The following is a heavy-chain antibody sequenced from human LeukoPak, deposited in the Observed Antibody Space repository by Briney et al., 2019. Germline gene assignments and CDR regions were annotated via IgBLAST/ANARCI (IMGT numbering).Heavy chain of an antibody. D-gene: IGHD3-22*01. CDR2: IYASGSS. J-gene: IGHJ6*03. V-gene: IGHV4-4*07. Sequence: SETLSLTCSVSGDSISNYYWSWVRQPAGKGLEWIGRIYASGSSNYNPSLKSRITMSVDTSKNQFSLKLSSVTAADTAVYYCARCLNTYYYDNSGYSPEHYYMDVWGKGTTVIVSS. CDR1: GDSISNYY. CDR3: ARCLNTYYYDNSGYSPEHYYMDV.